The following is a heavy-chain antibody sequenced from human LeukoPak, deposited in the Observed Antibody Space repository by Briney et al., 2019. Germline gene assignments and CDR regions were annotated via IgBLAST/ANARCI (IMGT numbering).Heavy chain of an antibody. J-gene: IGHJ4*02. V-gene: IGHV2-5*01. CDR1: GFSLSTSGVG. CDR2: IYWNDDK. CDR3: AHGGGGDSQCSSTSCLVTFDY. D-gene: IGHD2-2*01. Sequence: SGPTLVKPTQTLTLTCTFSGFSLSTSGVGVGWIRQPPGKALEWLALIYWNDDKRYSPSLSSRLTITKDTSKNQVVLTMTNMDPADTVTYYCAHGGGGDSQCSSTSCLVTFDYWGQGTLVTVSS.